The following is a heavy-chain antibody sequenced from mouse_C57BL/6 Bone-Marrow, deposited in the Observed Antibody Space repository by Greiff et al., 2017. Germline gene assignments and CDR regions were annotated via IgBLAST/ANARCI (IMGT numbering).Heavy chain of an antibody. J-gene: IGHJ4*01. CDR3: AIPFITTVVATRAMDY. CDR2: IHPSDSDT. CDR1: GYTFTSYW. D-gene: IGHD1-1*01. Sequence: QVQLQQPGAELVKPGASVKVSCKASGYTFTSYWMHWVKQRPGQGLEWIGRIHPSDSDTNYNQKFKGKATLTVDKSSSTAYMQLSSLTSEDSAVYYCAIPFITTVVATRAMDYWGQGTSVTVSS. V-gene: IGHV1-74*01.